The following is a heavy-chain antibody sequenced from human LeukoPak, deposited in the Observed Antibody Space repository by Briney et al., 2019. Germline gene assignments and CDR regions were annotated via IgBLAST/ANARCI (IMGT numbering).Heavy chain of an antibody. Sequence: GASVKVSCKASGGTFSSYAIGWVRQAPGQGLEWMGGIIPIFGTANYAQKFQGRVTITADESTSTTYMELSSLRSEDTAVYYCARAVGARRATSGDYWGQGTLVTVSS. CDR3: ARAVGARRATSGDY. J-gene: IGHJ4*02. CDR1: GGTFSSYA. D-gene: IGHD5-12*01. V-gene: IGHV1-69*13. CDR2: IIPIFGTA.